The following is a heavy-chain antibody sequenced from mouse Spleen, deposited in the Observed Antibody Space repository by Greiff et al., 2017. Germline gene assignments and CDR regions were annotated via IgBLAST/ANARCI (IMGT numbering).Heavy chain of an antibody. Sequence: EVQLKESGPGLVKPSQSLSLTCSVTGYSITSGYYWNWIRQFPGNKLEWMGYISYDGSNNYNPSLKNRISITRDTSKNQFFLKLNSVTTEDTATYYCARDKGDSNYEYFDYWGQGTTLTVSS. J-gene: IGHJ2*01. CDR3: ARDKGDSNYEYFDY. CDR2: ISYDGSN. V-gene: IGHV3-6*01. CDR1: GYSITSGYY. D-gene: IGHD2-5*01.